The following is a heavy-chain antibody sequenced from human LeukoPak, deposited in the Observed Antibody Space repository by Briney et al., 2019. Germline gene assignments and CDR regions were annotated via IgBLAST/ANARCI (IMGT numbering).Heavy chain of an antibody. D-gene: IGHD2-2*01. CDR1: GFTFNNYA. CDR2: IMIGGDGK. J-gene: IGHJ4*02. CDR3: VRAAPRDCSPASCSLFDT. V-gene: IGHV3-23*01. Sequence: RGSLRLSCAGSGFTFNNYAMSWVRRAPRKGLEWVSTIMIGGDGKHYADSVKGRFTISRDRSESTLYLQMNGLRADDTAVYYCVRAAPRDCSPASCSLFDTWGQGTLVTVS.